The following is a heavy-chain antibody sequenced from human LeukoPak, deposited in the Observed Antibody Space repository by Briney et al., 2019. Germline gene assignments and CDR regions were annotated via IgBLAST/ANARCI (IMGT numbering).Heavy chain of an antibody. V-gene: IGHV3-21*01. CDR3: ARGGSYYYYFDY. Sequence: PGGSLRLSCAASGFTFSSYSMNWVRQAPGKGLEWVSSISSSSSYIYYADSVKGRFTISRDNANNSLYLQMNSLGAEDTAVYYCARGGSYYYYFDYWGQGTLVTVSS. CDR2: ISSSSSYI. D-gene: IGHD1-26*01. J-gene: IGHJ4*02. CDR1: GFTFSSYS.